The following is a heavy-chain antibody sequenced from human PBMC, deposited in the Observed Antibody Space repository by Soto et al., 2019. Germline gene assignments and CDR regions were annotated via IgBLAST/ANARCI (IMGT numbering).Heavy chain of an antibody. J-gene: IGHJ4*02. D-gene: IGHD5-12*01. V-gene: IGHV1-69*01. Sequence: QVQLVQSGAEVKKPGSSVKVSCKASGGTFSSYAISWVRQAPGQGLEWMGGIIPIFGTANYAQKFQGRVTITADESTSTAYMELRSLRSEDTAVYYCASTHRPDDIVATYRKYYFDYWGQGTLVTVSS. CDR3: ASTHRPDDIVATYRKYYFDY. CDR1: GGTFSSYA. CDR2: IIPIFGTA.